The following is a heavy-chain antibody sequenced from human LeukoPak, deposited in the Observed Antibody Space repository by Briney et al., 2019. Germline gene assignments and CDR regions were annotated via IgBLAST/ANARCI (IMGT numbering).Heavy chain of an antibody. Sequence: PSETLSLTCTVSGGSISSSSYYWGWIRQPPGKGLEWIGSIYYSGSTYYNPSLKSRVTISVDTSKNQFSLKLSSVTAVDTAVYYCARVRYCSSTSCTKGAFDIWGQGTMVTVSS. CDR3: ARVRYCSSTSCTKGAFDI. V-gene: IGHV4-39*07. J-gene: IGHJ3*02. CDR2: IYYSGST. CDR1: GGSISSSSYY. D-gene: IGHD2-2*01.